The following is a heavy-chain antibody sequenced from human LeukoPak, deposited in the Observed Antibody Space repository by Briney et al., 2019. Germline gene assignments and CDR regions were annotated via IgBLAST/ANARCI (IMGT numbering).Heavy chain of an antibody. Sequence: SETLSLTCAVYGGSFSGYYWSWIRQPPGKGLEWIGEINHSGSTNYNPSLKSRVTISVDTSKNQFSLKLSSVTAADTAVYYCARRYYYYYMDVWGKGTTVTISS. CDR1: GGSFSGYY. CDR3: ARRYYYYYMDV. V-gene: IGHV4-34*01. CDR2: INHSGST. J-gene: IGHJ6*03.